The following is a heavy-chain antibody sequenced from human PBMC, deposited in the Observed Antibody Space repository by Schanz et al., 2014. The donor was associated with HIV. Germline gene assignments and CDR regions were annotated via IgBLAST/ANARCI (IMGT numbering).Heavy chain of an antibody. CDR2: IWYDGSNK. CDR1: GFTFTSFG. J-gene: IGHJ6*02. D-gene: IGHD3-10*01. CDR3: AREDGWFGDIYYFGLDV. Sequence: QVQLVESGGCVVQPWRSLRLSCAASGFTFTSFGMHWVRQAPGKGLDWVAVIWYDGSNKYYADSVKGRFTISRDNSKKALYLQMNSLRAEDTAVYYCAREDGWFGDIYYFGLDVWGRGTTVTVSS. V-gene: IGHV3-33*01.